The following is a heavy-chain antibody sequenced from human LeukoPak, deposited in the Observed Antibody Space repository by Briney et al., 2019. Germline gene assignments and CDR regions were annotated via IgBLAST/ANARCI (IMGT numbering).Heavy chain of an antibody. J-gene: IGHJ4*02. CDR2: INPNSGGT. CDR1: GYTFTGYY. Sequence: ASVKVSCKASGYTFTGYYMHWVRQAPGQGLEWMGRINPNSGGTNYAQKFQGRVTMTRDTSISTAYMELSRLRPDVTAVDYGARSRSSSWLDYWGQGTLVTVSS. D-gene: IGHD6-13*01. CDR3: ARSRSSSWLDY. V-gene: IGHV1-2*06.